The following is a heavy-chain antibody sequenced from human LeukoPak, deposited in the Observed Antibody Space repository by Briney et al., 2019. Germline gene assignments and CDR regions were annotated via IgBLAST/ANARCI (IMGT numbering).Heavy chain of an antibody. CDR1: LFTFSSYS. J-gene: IGHJ4*02. CDR3: ARAPSAGGIDY. CDR2: ISSSSDDR. Sequence: GGSLRLSCGASLFTFSSYSMNWVRQAPGKGLEWVSSISSSSDDRYYADSVKGRFTISRDNAKNSLYLQMNSLRAEDTAVYYCARAPSAGGIDYWGQGTLVTVSS. V-gene: IGHV3-21*01. D-gene: IGHD3-16*01.